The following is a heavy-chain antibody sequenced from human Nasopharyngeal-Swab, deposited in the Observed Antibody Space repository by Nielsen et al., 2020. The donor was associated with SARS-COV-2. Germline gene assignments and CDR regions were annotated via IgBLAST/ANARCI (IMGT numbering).Heavy chain of an antibody. J-gene: IGHJ4*02. CDR2: IIPIFGTA. CDR3: ARESGKWEFDY. Sequence: SVKVSCKASGGIFSSYAISWVRQAPGQGLEWRGGIIPIFGTANYAQKFQGRVTITADKSTSTAYMELSSLRSEDTAVYYCARESGKWEFDYWGQGTLVTVSS. V-gene: IGHV1-69*06. D-gene: IGHD1-26*01. CDR1: GGIFSSYA.